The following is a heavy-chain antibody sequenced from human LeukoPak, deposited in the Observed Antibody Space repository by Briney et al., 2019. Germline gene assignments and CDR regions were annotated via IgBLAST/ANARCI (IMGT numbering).Heavy chain of an antibody. CDR1: GYTFTGYH. CDR2: INPNSGET. CDR3: ARDYCSSTSCLFAY. V-gene: IGHV1-2*06. D-gene: IGHD2-2*01. J-gene: IGHJ4*02. Sequence: ASVKVSSKASGYTFTGYHMHWVRQAPGQGLEWMGRINPNSGETNYAQKFQGRVTMTRDTSISTAYMELSRLRSDDTAVYYCARDYCSSTSCLFAYWGQGTLVTVSS.